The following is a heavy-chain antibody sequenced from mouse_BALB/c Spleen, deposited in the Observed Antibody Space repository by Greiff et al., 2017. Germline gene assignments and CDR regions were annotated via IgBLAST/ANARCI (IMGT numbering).Heavy chain of an antibody. Sequence: GGGLVQPKGSLKLSCAASGFTFNTYAMNWVRQAPGKGLEWVARIRSKSNNYATYYADSVKDRFTISRDDSQSMLYLQMNNLKTEDTAMYYCVRQDAYWYFDVWGAGTTVTVSS. V-gene: IGHV10-1*02. CDR1: GFTFNTYA. CDR2: IRSKSNNYAT. J-gene: IGHJ1*01. CDR3: VRQDAYWYFDV.